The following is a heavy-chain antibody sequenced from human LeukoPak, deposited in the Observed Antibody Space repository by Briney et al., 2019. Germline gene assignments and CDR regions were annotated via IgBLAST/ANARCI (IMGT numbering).Heavy chain of an antibody. CDR2: IYYSGST. CDR1: GGSISSSSYY. J-gene: IGHJ5*02. V-gene: IGHV4-39*07. CDR3: ARDITYYYGSGSYSWFDP. D-gene: IGHD3-10*01. Sequence: SETLSLTCTVSGGSISSSSYYWGWIRQPPGKGLEWIGSIYYSGSTYYNPSLKSRVTISVDTSKNQFSLKLSSVTAADTAVYYCARDITYYYGSGSYSWFDPWGQGTLVTVSS.